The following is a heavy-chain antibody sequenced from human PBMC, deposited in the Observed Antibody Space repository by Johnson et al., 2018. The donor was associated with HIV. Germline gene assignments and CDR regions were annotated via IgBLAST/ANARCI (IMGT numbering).Heavy chain of an antibody. J-gene: IGHJ3*02. CDR3: ARDGVVVVPGGWCAFDI. CDR1: AFTFSRYW. V-gene: IGHV3-7*01. D-gene: IGHD2-15*01. CDR2: IKQDGSEK. Sequence: VQLVESGGGLVQPGGSLRLSCAASAFTFSRYWMSWVRQAPGKGLEWVANIKQDGSEKYYVDSVKGRLNISRDNAKNSLYLQMNSLRAEDTAVYYCARDGVVVVPGGWCAFDIWGQGTLVTVSS.